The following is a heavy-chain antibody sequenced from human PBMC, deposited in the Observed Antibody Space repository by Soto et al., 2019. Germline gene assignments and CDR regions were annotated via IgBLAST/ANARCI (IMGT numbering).Heavy chain of an antibody. CDR3: ASDIVVVPAAMSYYYYYGMDV. CDR1: GGTFSSYA. V-gene: IGHV1-69*13. J-gene: IGHJ6*02. D-gene: IGHD2-2*01. Sequence: ASVKVSCKASGGTFSSYAISWVRQAPGQGLEWMGGIIPIFGTANYAQKFQGRVTITADESTSTAYMELSSLRSEDTAVYYCASDIVVVPAAMSYYYYYGMDVWGQGTTVTVSS. CDR2: IIPIFGTA.